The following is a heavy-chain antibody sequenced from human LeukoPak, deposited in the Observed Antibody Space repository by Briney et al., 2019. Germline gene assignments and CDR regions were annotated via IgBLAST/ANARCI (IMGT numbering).Heavy chain of an antibody. J-gene: IGHJ2*01. D-gene: IGHD2-15*01. CDR1: GGSISSGSYY. V-gene: IGHV4-61*02. CDR3: ARDRCSGGSCYPWYFDL. CDR2: IYTSGST. Sequence: SETLSLTCTVSGGSISSGSYYWSWIQQPAGKGLEWIGRIYTSGSTNYNPSLKSRVTISVDTSKNQFSLKLSSVTAADTAVYYCARDRCSGGSCYPWYFDLWGRGTLVTVSS.